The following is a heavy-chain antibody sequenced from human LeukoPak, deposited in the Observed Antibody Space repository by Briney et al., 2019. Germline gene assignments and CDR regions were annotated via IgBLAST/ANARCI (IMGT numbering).Heavy chain of an antibody. J-gene: IGHJ4*02. CDR2: VSHNGFDS. CDR3: AKKDRSGVGHGSFDY. D-gene: IGHD3-10*01. CDR1: GFTFAMYD. V-gene: IGHV3-30*18. Sequence: PGGPLTLSCSGSGFTFAMYDMYWVRQAPGKGLEGVAVVSHNGFDSHVGASVQGRITISRDNSKDTLYLQLNSLRPEDTAVYYCAKKDRSGVGHGSFDYWGQGTLVTVSS.